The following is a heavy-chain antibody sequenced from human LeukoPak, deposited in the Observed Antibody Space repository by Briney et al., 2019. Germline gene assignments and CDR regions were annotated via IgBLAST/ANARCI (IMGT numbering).Heavy chain of an antibody. V-gene: IGHV3-48*01. D-gene: IGHD6-19*01. Sequence: GGSLRLSCAASGFTFSSYSMNWVRQAPGKGLEGVSYISSSSSTIYYADSVKGRFTISRDNAKNSLYLQMNSLRAEDTAVYYCARSSIAVAGTGIYYYYMDVWGKGTTVTVSS. J-gene: IGHJ6*03. CDR3: ARSSIAVAGTGIYYYYMDV. CDR1: GFTFSSYS. CDR2: ISSSSSTI.